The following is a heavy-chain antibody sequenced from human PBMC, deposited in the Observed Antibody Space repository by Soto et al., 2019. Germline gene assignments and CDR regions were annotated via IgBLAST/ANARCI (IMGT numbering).Heavy chain of an antibody. D-gene: IGHD3-22*01. CDR3: ARAYYDRSGYAVDP. CDR1: GYTFSSYE. Sequence: ASVKVSCTASGYTFSSYEINWVRQATGQGLEYLGWMNPDSGKTAYVQKFQGRVTMTWDTSITTAYMELSSLRSDDTAVYYCARAYYDRSGYAVDPWGQGTLVTVSS. CDR2: MNPDSGKT. V-gene: IGHV1-8*01. J-gene: IGHJ5*02.